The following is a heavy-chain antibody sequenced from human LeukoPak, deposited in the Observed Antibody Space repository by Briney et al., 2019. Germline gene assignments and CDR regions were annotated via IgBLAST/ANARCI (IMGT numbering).Heavy chain of an antibody. CDR3: AELGITMIGGV. CDR2: ISSSGSTI. J-gene: IGHJ6*04. V-gene: IGHV3-48*03. Sequence: PGGSLRLSCVASGFNFNTYAIHWVRQAPGKGLEWVSYISSSGSTIYYADSVKGRFTISRDNAKNSLYLQMNSLRAEDTAVYYCAELGITMIGGVWGKGTTVTISS. CDR1: GFNFNTYA. D-gene: IGHD3-10*02.